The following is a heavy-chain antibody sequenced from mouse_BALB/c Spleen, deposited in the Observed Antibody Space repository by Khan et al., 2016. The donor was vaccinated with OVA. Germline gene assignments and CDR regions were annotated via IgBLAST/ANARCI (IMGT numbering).Heavy chain of an antibody. D-gene: IGHD1-1*01. V-gene: IGHV1-63*02. CDR3: ARPYYYGGNYATMDD. J-gene: IGHJ4*01. Sequence: QVQLQQSGAELVRPGTSVKMSCKAAGYTFTNYWIGWINQRPGHGLEWIGDIYPGNGNTNYNEKFKGKATLTADTSSSTAYLQLSSLTSEDSAIYYCARPYYYGGNYATMDDWGQGTSVTVSS. CDR1: GYTFTNYW. CDR2: IYPGNGNT.